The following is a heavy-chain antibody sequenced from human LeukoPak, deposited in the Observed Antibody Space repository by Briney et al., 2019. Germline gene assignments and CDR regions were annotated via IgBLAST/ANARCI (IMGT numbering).Heavy chain of an antibody. V-gene: IGHV4-34*01. CDR1: GGSISSYY. CDR3: ARAAGTIFGVVIKRKERYGMDV. J-gene: IGHJ6*02. Sequence: SETLSLTCTVSGGSISSYYWSWIRQPPGKGLEWIGEINYSGSTNYNPSLKSRVTISVDTSKNQFSLKLSSVTAADTAVYYCARAAGTIFGVVIKRKERYGMDVWGQGTTVTVSS. D-gene: IGHD3-3*02. CDR2: INYSGST.